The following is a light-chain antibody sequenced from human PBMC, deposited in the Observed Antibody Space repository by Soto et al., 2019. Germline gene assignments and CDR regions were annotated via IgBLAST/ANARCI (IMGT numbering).Light chain of an antibody. CDR3: VQAPRARWT. CDR2: LGS. J-gene: IGKJ1*01. Sequence: DIVMTQSPLSLPVTPGEPASISCRSSQSLLHSNGYNYLDWYLQKPGQSPQLLIYLGSNRASGVAVRFSGSGSGIDFTLKNSRVEAEGGGLYYCVQAPRARWTFGQATKVHI. CDR1: QSLLHSNGYNY. V-gene: IGKV2-28*01.